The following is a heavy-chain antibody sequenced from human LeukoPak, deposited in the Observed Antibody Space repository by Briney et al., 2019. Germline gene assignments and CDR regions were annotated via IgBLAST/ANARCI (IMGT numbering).Heavy chain of an antibody. Sequence: SETLSLTCSVSGASISSYYWNWIRQPPGKGLEWIGNIYTSGGTNYNPSLKNRVTISLDTSKDQFSLKLTSVTAADTAFYYCAKDWELGSWGQGTLVSVSS. J-gene: IGHJ5*02. CDR1: GASISSYY. V-gene: IGHV4-59*01. CDR3: AKDWELGS. D-gene: IGHD1-26*01. CDR2: IYTSGGT.